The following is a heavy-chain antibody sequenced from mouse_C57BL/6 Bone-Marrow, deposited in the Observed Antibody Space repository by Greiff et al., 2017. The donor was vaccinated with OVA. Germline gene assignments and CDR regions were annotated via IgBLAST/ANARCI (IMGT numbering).Heavy chain of an antibody. CDR1: GFTFSSYG. V-gene: IGHV5-6*01. J-gene: IGHJ2*01. Sequence: EVKGVESGGDLVKPGGSLKLSCAASGFTFSSYGMSWVRQTPDKRLEWVATISSGGSYTYYPDSVKGRFTISRDNAKNTLYLQMSSLKSEDTAMYYCARQPHFDYWGQGTTLTVSS. CDR2: ISSGGSYT. CDR3: ARQPHFDY.